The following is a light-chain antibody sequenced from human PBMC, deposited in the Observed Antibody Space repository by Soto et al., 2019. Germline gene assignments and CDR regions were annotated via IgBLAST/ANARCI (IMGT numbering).Light chain of an antibody. CDR2: TAS. CDR1: QTIGSY. J-gene: IGKJ1*01. Sequence: DIQMTQSPSYLSASVGDRVSITCRASQTIGSYVNWYQQKLGKAPKLLIYTASSLQSGVPSRFSGSGSGTDFTLTISSLQPEDFAIYYCQQSNTTPWTFGQGTKVEIK. CDR3: QQSNTTPWT. V-gene: IGKV1-39*01.